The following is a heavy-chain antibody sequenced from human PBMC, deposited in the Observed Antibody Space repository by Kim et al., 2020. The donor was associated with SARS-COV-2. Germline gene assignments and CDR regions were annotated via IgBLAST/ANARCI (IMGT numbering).Heavy chain of an antibody. CDR1: GGSISSSSYY. Sequence: SETLSLTCTVSGGSISSSSYYWGWTRQPPGKGLEWIGSIYYSGSTYYNPSLKSRVTISVDTSKNQFSLKLSSVTAADTAVYYCARQITVAGAGTTPFGYWGQGTLVTVSS. D-gene: IGHD6-19*01. V-gene: IGHV4-39*01. CDR2: IYYSGST. CDR3: ARQITVAGAGTTPFGY. J-gene: IGHJ4*02.